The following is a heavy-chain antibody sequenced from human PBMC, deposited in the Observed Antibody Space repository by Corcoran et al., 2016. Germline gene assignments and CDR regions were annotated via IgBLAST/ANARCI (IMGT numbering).Heavy chain of an antibody. CDR3: ARGRLEFWVRGVIPGLPQGP. CDR2: MNPNSGNT. D-gene: IGHD3-10*01. V-gene: IGHV1-8*01. CDR1: GYTFTSYD. Sequence: QVQLVQSGAEVKKPGASVKVSCKASGYTFTSYDINWVRQATGQGLEWMGWMNPNSGNTGYAQKFQGRVTMTRNTSISTAYMELSSLRSEDTAVYYCARGRLEFWVRGVIPGLPQGPWGQGTLVTVSS. J-gene: IGHJ5*02.